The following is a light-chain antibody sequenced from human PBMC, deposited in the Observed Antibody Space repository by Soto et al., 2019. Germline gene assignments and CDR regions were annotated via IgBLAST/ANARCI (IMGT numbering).Light chain of an antibody. Sequence: QSVRTQPPSVSGSPGQSVAISCTGTSSDVGSYNRVAWYQQPPGTAPKLMIYEVSNRPSGVPDRFSGSKSGNTASLTISGLQAEDEADYYCSSFTSSSTYVFGTGTRSPS. CDR1: SSDVGSYNR. V-gene: IGLV2-18*02. CDR3: SSFTSSSTYV. J-gene: IGLJ1*01. CDR2: EVS.